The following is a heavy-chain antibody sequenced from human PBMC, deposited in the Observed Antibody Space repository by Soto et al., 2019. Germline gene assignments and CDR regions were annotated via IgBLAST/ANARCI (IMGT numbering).Heavy chain of an antibody. D-gene: IGHD6-13*01. CDR3: VKGQSSSWSGTGGMDV. V-gene: IGHV3-23*01. CDR1: GFTFSSYA. CDR2: ISGSDAGT. Sequence: EVQLLESGGGLIQPGGSLKLSCAASGFTFSSYAMTWVRQAPGKGLEWVSAISGSDAGTYYADSVKGRFTISRDNSKNTLYLQMNSLRGEDTGVYYCVKGQSSSWSGTGGMDVWGQGTTVTVSS. J-gene: IGHJ6*02.